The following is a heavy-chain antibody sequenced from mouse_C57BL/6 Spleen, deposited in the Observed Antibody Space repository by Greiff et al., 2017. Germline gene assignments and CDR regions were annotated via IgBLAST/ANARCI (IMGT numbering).Heavy chain of an antibody. D-gene: IGHD3-2*02. CDR2: IDPEDGET. V-gene: IGHV14-2*01. Sequence: VQLQQSGAELVKPGASVKLSCTASGFNIKDYYMHWVKQRTEQGLEWIGWIDPEDGETKSAPKFQGKATITADPSYNTAYLQLSSLTSEDTAVYYCASLDSAGYGDYAMDYWGQGTSVTVSS. CDR1: GFNIKDYY. CDR3: ASLDSAGYGDYAMDY. J-gene: IGHJ4*01.